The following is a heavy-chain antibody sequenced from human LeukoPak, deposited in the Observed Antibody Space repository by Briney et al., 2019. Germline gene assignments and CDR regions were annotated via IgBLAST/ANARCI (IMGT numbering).Heavy chain of an antibody. D-gene: IGHD6-19*01. CDR2: ISGRGNDA. J-gene: IGHJ4*02. Sequence: GGSLRLSCAASGFTFSSYAMGWVRQAPGKGLEWVSGISGRGNDAFHADSVKGRFTISRDNSKNTLYLQMNSLRAEDTAVYYCAKGYSSGWVFDYWGQGTLVTVSS. CDR1: GFTFSSYA. V-gene: IGHV3-23*01. CDR3: AKGYSSGWVFDY.